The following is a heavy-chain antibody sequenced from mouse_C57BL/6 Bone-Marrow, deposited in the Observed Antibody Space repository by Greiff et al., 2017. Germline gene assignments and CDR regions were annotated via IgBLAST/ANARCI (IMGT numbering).Heavy chain of an antibody. CDR3: ASSTVVAPMDY. CDR2: ISDGGSYT. J-gene: IGHJ4*01. D-gene: IGHD1-1*01. CDR1: GFTFSSYA. Sequence: EVKLMESGGGLVKPGGSLKLSCAASGFTFSSYAMSWVRQTPEKRLEWVATISDGGSYTYYPDNVKGRFTISRDNAKNNLYLQMSHLKSEDTAMYYCASSTVVAPMDYWGRGTSVTVSS. V-gene: IGHV5-4*03.